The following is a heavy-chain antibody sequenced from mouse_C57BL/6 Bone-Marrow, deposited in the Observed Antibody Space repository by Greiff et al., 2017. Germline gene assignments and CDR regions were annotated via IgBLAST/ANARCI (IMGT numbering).Heavy chain of an antibody. CDR2: IDPEDGDT. CDR1: GFNIKDDY. CDR3: TTLQLRPHFDY. D-gene: IGHD3-2*02. J-gene: IGHJ2*01. Sequence: EVQGVESGAELVRPGASVKLSCTASGFNIKDDYMHWVKQRPEQGLEWIGWIDPEDGDTEYASKFQGKATITADPSSNTASLQLSKLTSEDTAVYYCTTLQLRPHFDYWGQGTTLTVSS. V-gene: IGHV14-4*01.